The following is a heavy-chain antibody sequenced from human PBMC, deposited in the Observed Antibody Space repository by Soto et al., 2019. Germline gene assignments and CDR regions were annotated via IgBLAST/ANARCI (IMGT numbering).Heavy chain of an antibody. Sequence: QVQLVQSGAEVKKPGSSVKVSCKASGGTFSSYAISWVRQAPGQGLEWMGGIIPIFGTANYAQKFQGRVTITADDSKSTAYMELSSLRSEDTAVYYCAREWEPTVTTCTANWFDPWGQGTLVTVSS. J-gene: IGHJ5*02. CDR3: AREWEPTVTTCTANWFDP. CDR1: GGTFSSYA. V-gene: IGHV1-69*01. D-gene: IGHD4-4*01. CDR2: IIPIFGTA.